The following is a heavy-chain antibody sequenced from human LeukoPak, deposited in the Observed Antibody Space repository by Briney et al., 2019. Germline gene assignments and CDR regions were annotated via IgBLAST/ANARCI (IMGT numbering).Heavy chain of an antibody. CDR2: IKSKTDGGTT. CDR1: GFTFSNAW. CDR3: TTFYSSGQALNWFDP. Sequence: PGGSLRLSCAASGFTFSNAWIRWFRQAPGGGLELGGRIKSKTDGGTTAYAAPVKGRFTISRDDSQNTRYLPMNSLKTEDTAVYYCTTFYSSGQALNWFDPWGQGTLVTASS. J-gene: IGHJ5*02. D-gene: IGHD6-19*01. V-gene: IGHV3-15*01.